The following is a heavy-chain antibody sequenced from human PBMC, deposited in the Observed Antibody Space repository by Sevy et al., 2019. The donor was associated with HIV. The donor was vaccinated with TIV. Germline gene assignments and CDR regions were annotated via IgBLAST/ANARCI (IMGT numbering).Heavy chain of an antibody. Sequence: LSLTCAASGFTFSNYGMHWVRQVPGKGLEWVAVIWYDGSNYDYADSVKGRFSVSRDNSKNTLYLEMKSLRPEDTAVYLCAKEFDSIAMPAFPDNWGQGTLVTVSS. CDR1: GFTFSNYG. CDR2: IWYDGSNY. J-gene: IGHJ4*02. CDR3: AKEFDSIAMPAFPDN. V-gene: IGHV3-33*06. D-gene: IGHD3-9*01.